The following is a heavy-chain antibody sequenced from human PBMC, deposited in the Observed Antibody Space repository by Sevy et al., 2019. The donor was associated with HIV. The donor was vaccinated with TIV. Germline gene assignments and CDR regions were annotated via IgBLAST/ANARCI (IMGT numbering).Heavy chain of an antibody. Sequence: GGSLRLSCAASGFTFDDYAMHWVRQAPGKGLEWVAGISWNSGSIGYADSLKGRFTISRDNAKNSLFLQMNSLIAEDTALYYCGEVGDYDDSRDAFDIWGQGTMVTVSS. D-gene: IGHD3-22*01. CDR2: ISWNSGSI. V-gene: IGHV3-9*01. CDR3: GEVGDYDDSRDAFDI. J-gene: IGHJ3*02. CDR1: GFTFDDYA.